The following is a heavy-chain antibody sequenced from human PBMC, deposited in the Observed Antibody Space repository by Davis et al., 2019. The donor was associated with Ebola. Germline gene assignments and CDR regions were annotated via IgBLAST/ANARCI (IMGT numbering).Heavy chain of an antibody. Sequence: ASVKVSCKASGYTFTSYDINWVRQATGQGLEWMGWMNPNSGNTGYAQKFQGRVTMTRNTSISTAYMELSSLRSEDTAVYYCARGQSSSYDKECWFDPWGQGTLVTVSS. CDR3: ARGQSSSYDKECWFDP. V-gene: IGHV1-8*01. CDR1: GYTFTSYD. CDR2: MNPNSGNT. D-gene: IGHD6-13*01. J-gene: IGHJ5*02.